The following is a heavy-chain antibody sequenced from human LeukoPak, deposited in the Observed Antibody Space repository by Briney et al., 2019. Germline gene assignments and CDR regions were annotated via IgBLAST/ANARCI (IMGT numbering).Heavy chain of an antibody. D-gene: IGHD2-2*01. CDR2: MNPNSGNT. V-gene: IGHV1-8*01. CDR3: ARFCVDCSSTSCLYYFDY. CDR1: GYTFTSYD. J-gene: IGHJ4*02. Sequence: GASVKVSCKASGYTFTSYDINWVRQATGQGLKWMGWMNPNSGNTGYAQKFQGRVTMTRNTSISTAYMELSSLRSEDTAVYYCARFCVDCSSTSCLYYFDYWGQGTLVTVSS.